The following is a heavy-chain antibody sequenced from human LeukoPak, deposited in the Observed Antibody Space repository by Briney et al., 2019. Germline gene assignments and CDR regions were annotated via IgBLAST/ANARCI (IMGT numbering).Heavy chain of an antibody. CDR3: ANVGATYYFDY. J-gene: IGHJ4*02. CDR1: GFTFNNAW. V-gene: IGHV3-30*18. D-gene: IGHD1-26*01. Sequence: GGSLRLSCAASGFTFNNAWMNWVRQAPGKGLEWVAVISYDGSNKYYADSVKGRFTISRDNSKNTLYLQMNSLRAEDTAVYYCANVGATYYFDYWGQGTLVTVSS. CDR2: ISYDGSNK.